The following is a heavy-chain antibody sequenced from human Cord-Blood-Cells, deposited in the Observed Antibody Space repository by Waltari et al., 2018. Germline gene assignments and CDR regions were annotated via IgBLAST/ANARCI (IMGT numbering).Heavy chain of an antibody. J-gene: IGHJ4*02. Sequence: QVQLQQWGAGLLKPSETLSLTCAVHGGSFSGYYWRWIRQPPGKGLEWIGEINHSGSTNYNPSLKSRVTISVDTSKNQFSLKLSSVTAADTAVYYCARGRRIAVAGNFDYWGQGTLVTVSS. CDR3: ARGRRIAVAGNFDY. D-gene: IGHD6-19*01. CDR1: GGSFSGYY. CDR2: INHSGST. V-gene: IGHV4-34*01.